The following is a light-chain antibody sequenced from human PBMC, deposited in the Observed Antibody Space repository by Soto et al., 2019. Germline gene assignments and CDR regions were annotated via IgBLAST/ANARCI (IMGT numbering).Light chain of an antibody. Sequence: QSALTQPASVSGSPGQSITISCTGTSSNVGGYNSVSWYQQHPGKAPKLMIYDVSDRPSGVSNRFSGSKSGNTASLTISGLQAEDEADYYCSLYTSSSNTPVVFGGGTKLTVL. V-gene: IGLV2-14*01. CDR1: SSNVGGYNS. CDR3: SLYTSSSNTPVV. CDR2: DVS. J-gene: IGLJ2*01.